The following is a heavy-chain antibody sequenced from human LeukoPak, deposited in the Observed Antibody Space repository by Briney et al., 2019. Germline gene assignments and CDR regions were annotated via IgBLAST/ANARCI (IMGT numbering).Heavy chain of an antibody. CDR1: GFTVSSNY. CDR2: IHTGGST. CDR3: AKESRYDFWSGYLYYFDY. D-gene: IGHD3-3*01. V-gene: IGHV3-53*05. J-gene: IGHJ4*02. Sequence: PGGSLRLSCAASGFTVSSNYMSWVRQAPGKGLEWVSVIHTGGSTYYADSVKGRFTISRDNSKNTLYLQVNSLRVEDTAVYYCAKESRYDFWSGYLYYFDYWGQGTLVTVSS.